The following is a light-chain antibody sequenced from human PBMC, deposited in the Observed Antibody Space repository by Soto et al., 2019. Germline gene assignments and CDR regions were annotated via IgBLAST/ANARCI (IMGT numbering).Light chain of an antibody. CDR1: SSDVGTYNY. CDR3: SSYTGGRTPFV. CDR2: EVS. Sequence: VLTQPASVSGSPGQSITISCTGTSSDVGTYNYVSWYQHLPGKAPKLLIFEVSSRPSGVSHRFSGSKSGNTASLTISGLQADDEGDYYCSSYTGGRTPFVFXIGTKVTVL. V-gene: IGLV2-14*01. J-gene: IGLJ1*01.